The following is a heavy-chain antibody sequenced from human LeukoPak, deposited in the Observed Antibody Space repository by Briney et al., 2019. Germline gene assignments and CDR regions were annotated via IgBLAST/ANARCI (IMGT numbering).Heavy chain of an antibody. V-gene: IGHV3-30-3*01. Sequence: GRSLRLSCAASGFTFSSYAMHWVRQAPGKGLEWVAVISYDGSNKYYADSVKGRFTISRDNSKNTLYLQMNSLRAEDTAVYYCARDDRYDYVWGSLDYWGQGTLVTVSS. CDR2: ISYDGSNK. CDR3: ARDDRYDYVWGSLDY. CDR1: GFTFSSYA. D-gene: IGHD3-16*01. J-gene: IGHJ4*02.